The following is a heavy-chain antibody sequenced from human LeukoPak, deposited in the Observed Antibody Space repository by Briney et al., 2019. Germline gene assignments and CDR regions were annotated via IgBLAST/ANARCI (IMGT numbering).Heavy chain of an antibody. CDR3: ARFREFLPFDY. CDR1: GFTFSSYA. CDR2: ISYDGSNK. J-gene: IGHJ4*02. D-gene: IGHD3-10*01. Sequence: PGGSLRLSCAASGFTFSSYAMHWVRQAPGKGLEWVAVISYDGSNKYYADSVKGRFTISRDNSKNTLYLQMSSLRAEDTAVYYCARFREFLPFDYWGQGTLVTVSS. V-gene: IGHV3-30*15.